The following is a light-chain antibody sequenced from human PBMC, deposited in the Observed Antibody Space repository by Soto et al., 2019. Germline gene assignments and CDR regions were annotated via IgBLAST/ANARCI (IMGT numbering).Light chain of an antibody. V-gene: IGLV2-14*01. J-gene: IGLJ1*01. Sequence: QSVLTQPRSVSGSPGQSVTISCTRTSSDVANYNYVSWYQQHTGKAPKLMIYEVSNRHSGVSNRFSGSKSGNTASLTISGLQAEDEADYYCSSYTSSSTLYVFGTGTKVTVL. CDR3: SSYTSSSTLYV. CDR1: SSDVANYNY. CDR2: EVS.